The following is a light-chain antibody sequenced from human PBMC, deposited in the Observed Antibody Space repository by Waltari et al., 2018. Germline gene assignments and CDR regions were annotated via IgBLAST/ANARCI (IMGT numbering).Light chain of an antibody. CDR1: SRDVGGYDS. CDR3: SSYTSRSTLV. J-gene: IGLJ1*01. Sequence: QSALTQPASVSGSPGQSISISCTGTSRDVGGYDSVSWYRQHPGKAPKLLIYDVSNRASGVSNRFSGSKSGNAASLTISGLQAEDEADYYCSSYTSRSTLVFGTGTKVTVL. CDR2: DVS. V-gene: IGLV2-14*03.